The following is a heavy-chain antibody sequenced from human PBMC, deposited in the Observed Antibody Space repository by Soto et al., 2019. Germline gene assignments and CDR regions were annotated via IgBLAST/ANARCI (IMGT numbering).Heavy chain of an antibody. D-gene: IGHD2-21*01. CDR2: ISTYNGDT. Sequence: ASVKVSCKASGYTFTRSGISWVRQAPGQGLEWMGWISTYNGDTNYAQTFQGRVTMTTDTSTSTVHMEVRSLRSDDTAVYYCAREGVAPYFYSGMDVWGEGTQVTVSS. CDR3: AREGVAPYFYSGMDV. J-gene: IGHJ6*04. CDR1: GYTFTRSG. V-gene: IGHV1-18*01.